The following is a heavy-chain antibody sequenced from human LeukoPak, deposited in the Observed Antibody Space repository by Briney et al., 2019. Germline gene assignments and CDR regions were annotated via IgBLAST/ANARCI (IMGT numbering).Heavy chain of an antibody. CDR1: GASVSSYY. CDR3: ARARYANAWYAFDI. J-gene: IGHJ3*02. D-gene: IGHD2-2*01. Sequence: SETLSLTCTVSGASVSSYYWSWIRQPPGRGLEWIGYLSDSGSSDSNPSLKSRVTILVDTSKTQFSLKLTSVTAADTAVYYCARARYANAWYAFDIWGQGTMVTVSS. V-gene: IGHV4-59*02. CDR2: LSDSGSS.